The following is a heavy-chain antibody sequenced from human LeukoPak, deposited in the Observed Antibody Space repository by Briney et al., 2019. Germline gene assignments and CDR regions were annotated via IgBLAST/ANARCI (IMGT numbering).Heavy chain of an antibody. Sequence: ASVKVSCKACGYTFTGYYMHWVRQAPGQGLEWMGWINPNSGGTNYAQKFQGRVTMTRDTSISTAYMELSRLRSDDTAVYYCARDYGSGSYRYNWFDPWGQGTLVTVSS. V-gene: IGHV1-2*02. CDR3: ARDYGSGSYRYNWFDP. D-gene: IGHD3-10*01. CDR2: INPNSGGT. J-gene: IGHJ5*02. CDR1: GYTFTGYY.